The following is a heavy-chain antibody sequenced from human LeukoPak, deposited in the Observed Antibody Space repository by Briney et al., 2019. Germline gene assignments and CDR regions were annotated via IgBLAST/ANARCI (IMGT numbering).Heavy chain of an antibody. D-gene: IGHD2-15*01. CDR2: IFGGGTT. J-gene: IGHJ4*02. V-gene: IGHV3-53*01. CDR3: ARKAVNHFDY. CDR1: GFTVSSNY. Sequence: PGGSLRLSCAASGFTVSSNYMSWVRQAPGKGLEWVSVIFGGGTTYYADSVKGRFTISRDNSNNTVYLQMNSLRAEDTAVYYCARKAVNHFDYWGQGTLVTLSS.